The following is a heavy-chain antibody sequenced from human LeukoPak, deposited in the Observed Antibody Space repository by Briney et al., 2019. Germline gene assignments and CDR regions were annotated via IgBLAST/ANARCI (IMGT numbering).Heavy chain of an antibody. J-gene: IGHJ3*02. CDR1: GFTVSSNY. CDR3: ARDPPGIAAPGGAFDI. Sequence: GGSLRLSCAASGFTVSSNYMSWVRQAPGKGLEWVSVIYSGGSTYYADSVKGRFTISRDNSKNTLYLQMNSLRVEDTAVYYCARDPPGIAAPGGAFDIWGQGTMVTVSS. CDR2: IYSGGST. D-gene: IGHD6-13*01. V-gene: IGHV3-66*01.